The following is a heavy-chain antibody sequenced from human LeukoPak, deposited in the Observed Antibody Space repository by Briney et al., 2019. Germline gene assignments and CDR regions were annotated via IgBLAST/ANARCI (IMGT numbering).Heavy chain of an antibody. V-gene: IGHV4-39*01. CDR3: ARHKDYYYSYMDV. CDR1: GDTISTSSYY. Sequence: SETLSLTCTVSGDTISTSSYYWGWIRQPPGKGLEWIGTIYYSGSTYYNPSLTSRVTISVDTSKNQFSLKLSSVTAADTAVYYCARHKDYYYSYMDVWGKGTTVTISS. CDR2: IYYSGST. J-gene: IGHJ6*03.